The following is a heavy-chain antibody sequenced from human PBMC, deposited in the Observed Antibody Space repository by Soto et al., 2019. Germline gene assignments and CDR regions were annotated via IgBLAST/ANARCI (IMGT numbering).Heavy chain of an antibody. Sequence: LRLSCAASGFTYSKHAMTWVRQAPGKGLEWVSVICSGGSTYYADSVKGRFTISRDNSKNTLYLQMNSLRAEDTAVYYCATIGDYLDYWGQGTLVTVSS. D-gene: IGHD3-16*01. J-gene: IGHJ4*02. CDR3: ATIGDYLDY. V-gene: IGHV3-53*01. CDR2: ICSGGST. CDR1: GFTYSKHA.